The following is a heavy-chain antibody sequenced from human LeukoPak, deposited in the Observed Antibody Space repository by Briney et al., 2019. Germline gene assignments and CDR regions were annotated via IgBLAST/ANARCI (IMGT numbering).Heavy chain of an antibody. CDR1: GGSISSGSYY. CDR2: IYTSGST. CDR3: ARTKEYSSSWYEDYYMDV. V-gene: IGHV4-61*02. D-gene: IGHD6-13*01. Sequence: SETLSLTCTVSGGSISSGSYYWSWIRQPAGKGLEWIGRIYTSGSTNYNPSPKSRVTISVDTSKNQFSLKLSSVTAADTAVYYCARTKEYSSSWYEDYYMDVWGKGTTVTVSS. J-gene: IGHJ6*03.